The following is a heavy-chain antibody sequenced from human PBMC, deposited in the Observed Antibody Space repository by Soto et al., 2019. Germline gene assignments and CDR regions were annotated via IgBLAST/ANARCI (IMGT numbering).Heavy chain of an antibody. CDR3: ARDTGFYDSSGSSFDY. CDR2: IYSGGST. V-gene: IGHV3-53*01. D-gene: IGHD3-22*01. J-gene: IGHJ4*02. CDR1: GFTVSANY. Sequence: LRLSCAASGFTVSANYMDWVRQAPGKGLEWVSVIYSGGSTYYADSVKGRFTISRDNSKNTLYLQMNSLRAEDTAVYYCARDTGFYDSSGSSFDYWGPGTLVTVSS.